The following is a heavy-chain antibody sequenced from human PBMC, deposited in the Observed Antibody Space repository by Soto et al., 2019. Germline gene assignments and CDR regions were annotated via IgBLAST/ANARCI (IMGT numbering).Heavy chain of an antibody. J-gene: IGHJ6*02. CDR3: ARTPNNGRAGVYGMDV. V-gene: IGHV1-2*04. CDR1: GYTFTNYY. Sequence: QVQLVQSGAEVKKPGASVKVSCKASGYTFTNYYIHWVRQAPGQGLEWMGWIDGDSGDTKDAQKFQGWVTMNRATSINTAYMELSRLTSDDTAVYYCARTPNNGRAGVYGMDVWGQGTTVTVSS. CDR2: IDGDSGDT. D-gene: IGHD2-8*01.